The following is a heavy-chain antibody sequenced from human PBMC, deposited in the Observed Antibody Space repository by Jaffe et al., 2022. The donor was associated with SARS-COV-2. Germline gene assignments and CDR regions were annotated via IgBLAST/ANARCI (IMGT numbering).Heavy chain of an antibody. V-gene: IGHV4-38-2*02. CDR2: INHIGTT. CDR3: ARQLDSGYWAFDI. J-gene: IGHJ3*02. CDR1: GDSISNGFY. Sequence: QVQLQESGPGLVRPAETLSLTCTVSGDSISNGFYWAWIRQPPGEGLEWITTINHIGTTYYNSSLRSRVTISVIAAKNQYSLSLTSVTAADTAVYYCARQLDSGYWAFDIWGRGTMVTVSS. D-gene: IGHD3-22*01.